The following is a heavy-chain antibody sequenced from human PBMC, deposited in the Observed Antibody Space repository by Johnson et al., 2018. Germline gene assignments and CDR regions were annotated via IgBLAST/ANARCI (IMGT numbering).Heavy chain of an antibody. CDR1: GFTFTYYD. CDR3: ARDLGYCTNGVCFLNDAYDV. Sequence: QVRLVESGGGLVKPGGSLRLSCAASGFTFTYYDMSWIRRAPGKGLQWVSYISSTGTIYYADSVKGRFTISRDDAKNSLYLQMNSLRAEDTAVYYCARDLGYCTNGVCFLNDAYDVWGQGTMVTVSS. D-gene: IGHD2-8*01. CDR2: ISSTGTI. J-gene: IGHJ3*01. V-gene: IGHV3-11*01.